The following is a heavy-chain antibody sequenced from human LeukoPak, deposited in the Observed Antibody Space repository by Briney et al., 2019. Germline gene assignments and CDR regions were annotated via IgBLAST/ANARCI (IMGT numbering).Heavy chain of an antibody. CDR1: GFTFSSYG. V-gene: IGHV3-30*03. CDR3: AVEMAKIRGYYFDY. D-gene: IGHD5-24*01. J-gene: IGHJ4*02. Sequence: GGSLRLSCAASGFTFSSYGMHWVRQAPGKGLEWVAVISYDGSNKYYADSVKGRFTISRDNSKNTLYLQMNSLRAEDTAVYYCAVEMAKIRGYYFDYWGQGTLVTVSS. CDR2: ISYDGSNK.